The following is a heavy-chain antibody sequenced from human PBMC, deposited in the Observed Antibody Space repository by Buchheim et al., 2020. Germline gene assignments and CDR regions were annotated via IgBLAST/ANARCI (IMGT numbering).Heavy chain of an antibody. V-gene: IGHV3-23*01. J-gene: IGHJ6*02. CDR2: ISGSGGST. D-gene: IGHD2/OR15-2a*01. CDR1: GFTFSSYA. CDR3: AKDLSRLYYYYGMDA. Sequence: EVQLLESGGGLVQPGGSLRLSCAASGFTFSSYAMSWVRQAPGKGLEWVSAISGSGGSTYYADSVKGRFTIYSDNSQKTLNLQMNSLRAEDTAVYYCAKDLSRLYYYYGMDAWGQGTT.